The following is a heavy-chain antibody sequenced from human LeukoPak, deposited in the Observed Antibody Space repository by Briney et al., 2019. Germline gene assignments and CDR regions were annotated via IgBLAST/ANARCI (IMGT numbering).Heavy chain of an antibody. CDR1: GGTFSSYN. CDR2: ISSGGHYI. J-gene: IGHJ4*02. Sequence: GGSLRLSCAASGGTFSSYNMHWVRQAPGKGLEWVSSISSGGHYIYYADSVKGRFTISRDNAKNSLYLQVNSLRAEDTAVYYCARALRAFDCWGQGTLVTVSS. V-gene: IGHV3-21*01. CDR3: ARALRAFDC.